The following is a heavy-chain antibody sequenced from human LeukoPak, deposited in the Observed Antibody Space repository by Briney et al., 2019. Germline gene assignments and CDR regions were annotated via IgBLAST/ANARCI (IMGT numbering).Heavy chain of an antibody. V-gene: IGHV3-30-3*01. CDR3: ARDPEKFGYGDYGDY. CDR2: ISYDGSNK. Sequence: GRSLRLSCAASGFTFSSYAMHWVRQAPDKGLEWVAVISYDGSNKYYADSVKGRFTISRDNSKNTLYLQMNSLRAEDTAVYYCARDPEKFGYGDYGDYWGQGTLVTVSS. D-gene: IGHD4-17*01. CDR1: GFTFSSYA. J-gene: IGHJ4*02.